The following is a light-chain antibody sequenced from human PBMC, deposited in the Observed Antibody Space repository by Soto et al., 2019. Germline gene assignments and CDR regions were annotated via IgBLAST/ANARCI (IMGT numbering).Light chain of an antibody. V-gene: IGKV3-20*01. CDR2: AAS. J-gene: IGKJ1*01. Sequence: EIVLTQFPGTLSLSPGERATLSCRASQSVGRNYVAWYQQKPGQAPRVIFYAASNRASGIPDRFSGSGSGSDFSLTISRLEPEDFSVYYCQQHGTSPWAFGQGTKVEIK. CDR1: QSVGRNY. CDR3: QQHGTSPWA.